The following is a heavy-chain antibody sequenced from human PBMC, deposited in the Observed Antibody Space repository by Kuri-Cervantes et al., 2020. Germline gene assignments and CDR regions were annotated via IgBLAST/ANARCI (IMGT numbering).Heavy chain of an antibody. CDR2: IYYSGST. CDR3: ARGMGRYGSGSYVFDY. D-gene: IGHD3-10*01. J-gene: IGHJ4*02. Sequence: GSLRLSCTVSGGSISSSSYYWGWIRQPPGKGLEWIGSIYYSGSTYYNPSLKSRVTISVDTSKNQFSLKLSSVTAADTAVYYCARGMGRYGSGSYVFDYWGQGTLVTVSS. V-gene: IGHV4-39*07. CDR1: GGSISSSSYY.